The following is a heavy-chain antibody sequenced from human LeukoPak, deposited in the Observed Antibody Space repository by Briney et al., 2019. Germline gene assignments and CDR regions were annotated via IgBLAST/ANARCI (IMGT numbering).Heavy chain of an antibody. D-gene: IGHD3-16*01. J-gene: IGHJ6*03. Sequence: ASVKVSCKVSGYTLTELSMHWVRQAPGKGLEWMGGFDPEDGETIYAQKFQGRVTMTEDTSTDTAYMEPSSLRAEDTAVYYCAKLGGHPLHNYYVGVWGKGTTVVVSS. V-gene: IGHV1-24*01. CDR3: AKLGGHPLHNYYVGV. CDR1: GYTLTELS. CDR2: FDPEDGET.